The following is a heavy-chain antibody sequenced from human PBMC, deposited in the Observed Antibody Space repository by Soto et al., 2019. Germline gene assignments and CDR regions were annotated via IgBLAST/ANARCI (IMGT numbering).Heavy chain of an antibody. V-gene: IGHV3-23*01. Sequence: GGSLRLSCATSGFTFSNYAMTWVRQAPGEGLEWVSTISGGTTYYADSVKGRFTISRDNPKKTLELQMNSLRAEDTAVYYCVKDWSGDKCPCLDVRGQRTKVPVSS. J-gene: IGHJ6*02. D-gene: IGHD3-3*01. CDR3: VKDWSGDKCPCLDV. CDR1: GFTFSNYA. CDR2: ISGGTT.